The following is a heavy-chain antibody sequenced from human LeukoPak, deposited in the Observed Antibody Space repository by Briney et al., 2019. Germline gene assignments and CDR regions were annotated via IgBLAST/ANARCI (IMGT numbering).Heavy chain of an antibody. Sequence: HPGGSLGLSCAASGFTFRSYAMHWVRQAPGKGLEWVAVISYDGSNKYYADSVKGRFTICRDNYKNTLYLQMNSLRAEDTAVYYCARDRGTMIVVVTLDYWGQGTLVTVSS. CDR1: GFTFRSYA. CDR3: ARDRGTMIVVVTLDY. CDR2: ISYDGSNK. V-gene: IGHV3-30*04. J-gene: IGHJ4*02. D-gene: IGHD3-22*01.